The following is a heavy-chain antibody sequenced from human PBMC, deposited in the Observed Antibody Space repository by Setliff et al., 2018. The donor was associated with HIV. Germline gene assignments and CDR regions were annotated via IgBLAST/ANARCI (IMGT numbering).Heavy chain of an antibody. V-gene: IGHV4-59*02. CDR3: ARVIKSALLN. J-gene: IGHJ4*02. CDR1: GGPVSPFS. Sequence: SETLSLTCSVSGGPVSPFSWTWVRQSPGKGLEWIGYLYISGNTDYNPSLRGRVTISRDTSKNEFSLILSSVTAADAGVYFCARVIKSALLNWGRGTVVTVSS. CDR2: LYISGNT.